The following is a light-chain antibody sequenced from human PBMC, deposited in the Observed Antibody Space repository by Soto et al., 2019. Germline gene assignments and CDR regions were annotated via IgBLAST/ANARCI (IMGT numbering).Light chain of an antibody. Sequence: EIVLTQSPATLSLSPGERATLSCRASQTVSHYFAWYQQKPGQAPRLLIYGASNRATGVPARFSGIGSGTDFTLSITSLEPEDFAVYYCQQRSNWPPIVTFGPGTKVDVK. V-gene: IGKV3-11*01. J-gene: IGKJ3*01. CDR2: GAS. CDR3: QQRSNWPPIVT. CDR1: QTVSHY.